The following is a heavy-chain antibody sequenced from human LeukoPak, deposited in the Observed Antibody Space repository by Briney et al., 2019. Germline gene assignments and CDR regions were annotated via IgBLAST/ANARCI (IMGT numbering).Heavy chain of an antibody. CDR1: GFTFSSYE. J-gene: IGHJ6*03. CDR3: AKQGYSYGRYYYYYMDV. CDR2: ISSSGSTI. Sequence: GGSLRLSCAASGFTFSSYEMNWVRQAPGKGLEWVSYISSSGSTIYYADSVKGRFTISRDNSKNTLYLQMNSLRAEDTAVYYCAKQGYSYGRYYYYYMDVWGKGTTVTVSS. D-gene: IGHD5-18*01. V-gene: IGHV3-48*03.